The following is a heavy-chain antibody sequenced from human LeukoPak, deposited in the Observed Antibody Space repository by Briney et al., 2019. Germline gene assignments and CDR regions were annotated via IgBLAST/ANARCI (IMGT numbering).Heavy chain of an antibody. V-gene: IGHV4-34*01. CDR2: INHSGST. D-gene: IGHD3-3*01. J-gene: IGHJ4*02. CDR3: ARSPPRSGVFDY. CDR1: GGSFSGYY. Sequence: PSETLSLTCAVYGGSFSGYYWSWIRQPPGKGLEWIGEINHSGSTNCNPSLKSRVTISVDTSKNQFSLKLSSVTAADTAVYYCARSPPRSGVFDYWGQGTLVTVSS.